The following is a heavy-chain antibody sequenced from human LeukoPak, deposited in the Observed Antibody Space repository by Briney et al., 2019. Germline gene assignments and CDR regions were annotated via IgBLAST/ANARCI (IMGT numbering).Heavy chain of an antibody. CDR2: ISYTGST. V-gene: IGHV4-59*01. J-gene: IGHJ5*02. CDR3: ARDDYRGVTNFDP. Sequence: PSETLSLTCTVSGGSISPYFWSWIRQPPGKGLEWIGYISYTGSTNYNPSLKSRVTISVDTSKNQFSLQLTSVTAADAAVYYCARDDYRGVTNFDPWGQGTLVTVSS. D-gene: IGHD3-10*01. CDR1: GGSISPYF.